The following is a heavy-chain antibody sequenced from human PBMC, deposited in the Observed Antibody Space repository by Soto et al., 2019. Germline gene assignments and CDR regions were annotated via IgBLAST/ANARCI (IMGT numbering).Heavy chain of an antibody. CDR2: TSYDSTNT. V-gene: IGHV3-30-3*01. CDR1: EFTFNTYA. J-gene: IGHJ4*02. Sequence: QVQLMESGGGVVQPGTTLRLSCSASEFTFNTYAMHWVRQAPGRGLDWVAVTSYDSTNTKYADSVKGRFTISRDNSKNTLFLHMTSLTPEDTAVYYCASDYDISGSWSGGFESWGRGTLVIVSS. CDR3: ASDYDISGSWSGGFES. D-gene: IGHD3-22*01.